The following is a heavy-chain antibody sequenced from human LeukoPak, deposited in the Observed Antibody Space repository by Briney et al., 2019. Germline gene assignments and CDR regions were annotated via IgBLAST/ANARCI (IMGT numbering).Heavy chain of an antibody. CDR1: GFTVSSNY. J-gene: IGHJ3*02. CDR2: ISTDGDT. V-gene: IGHV3-66*01. Sequence: GGSLRLSCAASGFTVSSNYMNWVRQAPGKGLEWVSVISTDGDTYYADSVKGRFTISRDNAKNMVYLQMNSLRAEDTAVYYCARDALTGAIRAVALDIWGQGTVVTVS. CDR3: ARDALTGAIRAVALDI. D-gene: IGHD2-8*02.